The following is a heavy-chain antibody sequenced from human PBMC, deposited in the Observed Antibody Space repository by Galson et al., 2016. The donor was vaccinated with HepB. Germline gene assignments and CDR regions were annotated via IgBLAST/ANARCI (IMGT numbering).Heavy chain of an antibody. V-gene: IGHV3-7*03. Sequence: SLRLSCAASGFSFRWHSMYWVRQAPGKGLEWVAVINEDGSDNYYADSVEGRFNISRDTAKNSLYLQMNSLRAEDTALYYCARVRGYCSRTSCPGGGWFDPWGQGT. J-gene: IGHJ5*02. D-gene: IGHD2-2*01. CDR2: INEDGSDN. CDR3: ARVRGYCSRTSCPGGGWFDP. CDR1: GFSFRWHS.